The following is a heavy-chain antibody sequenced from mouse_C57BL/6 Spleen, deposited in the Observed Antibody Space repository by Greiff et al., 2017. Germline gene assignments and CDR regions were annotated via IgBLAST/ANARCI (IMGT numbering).Heavy chain of an antibody. CDR2: IDPSDSET. CDR3: ARFGIYGSSRYAMDY. Sequence: QVQLQQPGAELVRPGSSVKLSCKASGYTFTSSWMHWVKQRPIQGLEWIGNIDPSDSETHYTQKFKDKATLTVDKSSSTAYMQLSSLTSEDSAVYYCARFGIYGSSRYAMDYWGQGTSVTGSS. D-gene: IGHD1-1*01. J-gene: IGHJ4*01. CDR1: GYTFTSSW. V-gene: IGHV1-52*01.